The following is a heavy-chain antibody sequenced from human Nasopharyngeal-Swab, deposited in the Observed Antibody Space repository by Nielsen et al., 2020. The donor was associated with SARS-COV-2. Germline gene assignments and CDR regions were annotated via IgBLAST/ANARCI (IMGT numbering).Heavy chain of an antibody. D-gene: IGHD6-19*01. CDR2: LSAYTGNT. CDR1: VYTFTRSG. J-gene: IGHJ4*02. V-gene: IGHV1-18*01. Sequence: ASVQVSRKASVYTFTRSGIHWVRQAPGQGLEWMGWLSAYTGNTNYAQKVQGRVTMTTDTSTSTAYMELRSLTSDDTAVYYCAIAVAGTDYFDYWGQGTLVTVSS. CDR3: AIAVAGTDYFDY.